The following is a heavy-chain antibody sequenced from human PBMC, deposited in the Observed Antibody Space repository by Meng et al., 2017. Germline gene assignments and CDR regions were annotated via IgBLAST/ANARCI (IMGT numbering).Heavy chain of an antibody. CDR1: GFTFSSYA. CDR2: ISGSGGST. D-gene: IGHD1-26*01. V-gene: IGHV3-23*01. Sequence: GGSLRLSCAASGFTFSSYAMSWVRQAPGKGLEWVSAISGSGGSTCYADSVKGRFTISRDNSKNTLYLQMNSLRAEDTAVYYCAKDRPLGSYYPYYYYYGMDVWGQGTTVTVSS. J-gene: IGHJ6*02. CDR3: AKDRPLGSYYPYYYYYGMDV.